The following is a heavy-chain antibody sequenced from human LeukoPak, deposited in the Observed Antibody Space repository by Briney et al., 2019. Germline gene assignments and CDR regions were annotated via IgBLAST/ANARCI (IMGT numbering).Heavy chain of an antibody. Sequence: GGSLRLSCAASGFTFSSYWMSWVRQAPGKGLEWGANIKQDGSEKYYVDSVKGRFTISRDNAKNSLYLQMNSLRAEDTAVYYCARDRAFGGVIGAFDTWGQGTMVTVSS. CDR1: GFTFSSYW. CDR2: IKQDGSEK. D-gene: IGHD3-16*01. CDR3: ARDRAFGGVIGAFDT. V-gene: IGHV3-7*01. J-gene: IGHJ3*02.